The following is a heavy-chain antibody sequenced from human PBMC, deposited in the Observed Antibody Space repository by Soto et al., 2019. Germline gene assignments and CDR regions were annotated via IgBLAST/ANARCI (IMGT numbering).Heavy chain of an antibody. CDR3: TTAPFSFITLPGTSFLIGMDV. Sequence: LRLSCAASGFTLTKASMSWVRQAPGKGLEWVGLIKSNADGGATDYAAPVKGRFTVSRDDSRNTLYLQLNSLKTEDTAVYYCTTAPFSFITLPGTSFLIGMDVWGQGTTVTVSS. CDR2: IKSNADGGAT. D-gene: IGHD3-10*01. CDR1: GFTLTKAS. V-gene: IGHV3-15*01. J-gene: IGHJ6*02.